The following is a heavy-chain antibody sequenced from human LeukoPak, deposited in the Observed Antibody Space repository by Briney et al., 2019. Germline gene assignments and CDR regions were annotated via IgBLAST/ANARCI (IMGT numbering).Heavy chain of an antibody. Sequence: PGGSLRLSCAASGFTFTTYWMAWVRRAPGKGLEWVANIRQDGGEKYYVDSVKGRFTISRDNAQNSLYLHINSLGAEDTAVYYCARHREGTTQVGLFNYWGQGTLVTVSS. CDR2: IRQDGGEK. D-gene: IGHD2-2*01. J-gene: IGHJ4*02. CDR1: GFTFTTYW. CDR3: ARHREGTTQVGLFNY. V-gene: IGHV3-7*01.